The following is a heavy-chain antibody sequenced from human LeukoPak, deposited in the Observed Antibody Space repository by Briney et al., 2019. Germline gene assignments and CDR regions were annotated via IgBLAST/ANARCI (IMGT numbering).Heavy chain of an antibody. J-gene: IGHJ4*02. V-gene: IGHV3-30-3*01. Sequence: GGSLRLSCAVSGVTFSSYAMYWVRQAPGKGLEWVAVISYDGSNKYYADSVKGRFTISRDNSKNTLYLQMNSLRAEDTAVYYCARDLPANLGYCTNAVCWGGFDYWGQGTLVTVSS. CDR2: ISYDGSNK. D-gene: IGHD2-8*01. CDR1: GVTFSSYA. CDR3: ARDLPANLGYCTNAVCWGGFDY.